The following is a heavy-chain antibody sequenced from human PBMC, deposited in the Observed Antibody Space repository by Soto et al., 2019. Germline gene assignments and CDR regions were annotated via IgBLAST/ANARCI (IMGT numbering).Heavy chain of an antibody. CDR1: GGSISSSSYY. D-gene: IGHD6-19*01. V-gene: IGHV4-39*01. Sequence: SETLSLTCTVSGGSISSSSYYWGWIRQPPGKGLEWIGSIYYSGSTYYNPSLKSRVTISVDTSKNQFSLKLSSVTAADTAVYYCARQYQWLVLGGEDYFDYWGQGTLVTVSS. J-gene: IGHJ4*02. CDR2: IYYSGST. CDR3: ARQYQWLVLGGEDYFDY.